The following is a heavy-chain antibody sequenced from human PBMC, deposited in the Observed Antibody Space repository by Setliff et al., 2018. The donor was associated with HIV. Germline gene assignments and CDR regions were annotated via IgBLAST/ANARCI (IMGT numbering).Heavy chain of an antibody. V-gene: IGHV4-38-2*01. J-gene: IGHJ4*02. CDR3: ARQPLYNDYDWRSYYFDY. CDR2: VYHTGST. CDR1: GYSMSSGYY. Sequence: PSETLSLTCGVSGYSMSSGYYWGWIRQPPGKGLEWIGNVYHTGSTYYNPSLKSRVTFSVDTFKNQFSLKLSSVTAADTAVYYCARQPLYNDYDWRSYYFDYWGQGSLVTVS. D-gene: IGHD5-12*01.